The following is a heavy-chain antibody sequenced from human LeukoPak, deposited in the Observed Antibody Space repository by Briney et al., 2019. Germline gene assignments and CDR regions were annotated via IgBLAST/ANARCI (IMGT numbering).Heavy chain of an antibody. D-gene: IGHD6-25*01. CDR1: GYSISGDSYS. Sequence: SETLSLTCSVSGYSISGDSYSWSWLPQPPGTCLEWIGYIYYSGSTYYNPSLKSRVTISVDTSKNQFSLKLSSVTAADTAVYYCARWSIAAAGVGYWGQGTLVTVSS. CDR3: ARWSIAAAGVGY. CDR2: IYYSGST. V-gene: IGHV4-30-4*01. J-gene: IGHJ4*02.